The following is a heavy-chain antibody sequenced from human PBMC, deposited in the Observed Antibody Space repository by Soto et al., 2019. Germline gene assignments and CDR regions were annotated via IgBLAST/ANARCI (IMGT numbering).Heavy chain of an antibody. J-gene: IGHJ4*02. Sequence: SETLSLTCTVYGGSINSDYWSWIRQSPGKGLEWIGYVFFSGSTNYNHSFKSRVTISVDTSKNQIYLRVTSVTAADTAVYYCVRGRPLYNWIYSGPGPLVTVSS. D-gene: IGHD1-20*01. V-gene: IGHV4-59*01. CDR3: VRGRPLYNWIY. CDR1: GGSINSDY. CDR2: VFFSGST.